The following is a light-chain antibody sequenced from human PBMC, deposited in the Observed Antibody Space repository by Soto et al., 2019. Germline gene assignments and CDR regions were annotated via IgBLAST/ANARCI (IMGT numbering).Light chain of an antibody. CDR3: QQYGSLSWT. V-gene: IGKV3-20*01. Sequence: EIVLTQSPGTLSLSPGERATLSCRASQSFRGLLAWYQQKPGQAPRLLIYGASTRATGVPDRFSGSGSGTDFTLTISRLEPEDFAVYHCQQYGSLSWTFGQGTKV. CDR1: QSFRGL. CDR2: GAS. J-gene: IGKJ1*01.